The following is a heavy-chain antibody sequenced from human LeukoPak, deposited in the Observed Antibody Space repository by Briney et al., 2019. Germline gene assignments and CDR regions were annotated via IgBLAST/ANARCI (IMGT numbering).Heavy chain of an antibody. V-gene: IGHV4-59*01. CDR2: IYYSGST. CDR1: GGSIRSYS. J-gene: IGHJ4*02. CDR3: ARTDYSSGWYYFDY. Sequence: SETLSLTCTVSGGSIRSYSWSWIRQPPGKGLEWIGYIYYSGSTNYDPSLKSRVTISVDTSNNQFSLKLSSVTAADTAVYYCARTDYSSGWYYFDYWGQGTLVTVSS. D-gene: IGHD6-19*01.